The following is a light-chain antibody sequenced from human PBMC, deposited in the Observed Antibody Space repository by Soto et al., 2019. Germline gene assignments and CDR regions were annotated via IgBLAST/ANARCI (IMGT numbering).Light chain of an antibody. CDR2: KVF. CDR1: QSLSYSDGNMY. J-gene: IGKJ4*01. Sequence: EVVMTQSPLSLPVTLGQPASISCWSRQSLSYSDGNMYLNWFHQRPGQSPRRLIYKVFNRDSGVPDRFSGSGSGTDFTLKISRVEAEDVGIYYCMQGTHRPITFGGGTKVEIK. V-gene: IGKV2-30*01. CDR3: MQGTHRPIT.